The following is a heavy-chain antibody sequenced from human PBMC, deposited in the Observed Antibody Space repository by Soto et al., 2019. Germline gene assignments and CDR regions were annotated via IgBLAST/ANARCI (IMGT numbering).Heavy chain of an antibody. CDR3: ASLRGYSYGSNWFDP. V-gene: IGHV4-34*01. D-gene: IGHD5-18*01. Sequence: QVQLQQWGAGLLKPSETLSLTCAVYGGSFSGYYWSWIRQPPGKGLEWIGEINHSGSTNYNPSLKSRVNIPVDPCKNQFSLKLSSVTAADTAVYYCASLRGYSYGSNWFDPWGQGTLVTVSS. J-gene: IGHJ5*02. CDR1: GGSFSGYY. CDR2: INHSGST.